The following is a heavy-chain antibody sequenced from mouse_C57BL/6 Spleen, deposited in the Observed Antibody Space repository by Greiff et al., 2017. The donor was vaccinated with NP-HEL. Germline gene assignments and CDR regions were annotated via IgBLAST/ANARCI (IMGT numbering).Heavy chain of an antibody. J-gene: IGHJ4*01. CDR1: GFTFSSYA. CDR3: TRSYGNYNYYAMDY. D-gene: IGHD2-1*01. V-gene: IGHV5-9-1*02. CDR2: ISSGGDYL. Sequence: EVQVVESGAGLVKPGGSLKLSCAASGFTFSSYAMSWVRQTPEKRLEWVAYISSGGDYLNYADTVKGRFTISRDNARNTLYLQMISLKSEDTAMYYCTRSYGNYNYYAMDYWGQGASVTVSS.